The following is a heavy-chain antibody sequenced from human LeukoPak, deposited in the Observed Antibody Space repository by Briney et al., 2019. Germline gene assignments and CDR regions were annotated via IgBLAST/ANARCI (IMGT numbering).Heavy chain of an antibody. V-gene: IGHV3-21*01. D-gene: IGHD7-27*01. Sequence: GESLRLSCAASGFTFSSYSMNWVRQAPGKGLEWVSSISSSSSYIYYADSVKGRFTISRDNAKNSLYLQMNSLRAEDTAVYYCAGLGSSYFDYWGQGTLVTVPS. J-gene: IGHJ4*02. CDR1: GFTFSSYS. CDR2: ISSSSSYI. CDR3: AGLGSSYFDY.